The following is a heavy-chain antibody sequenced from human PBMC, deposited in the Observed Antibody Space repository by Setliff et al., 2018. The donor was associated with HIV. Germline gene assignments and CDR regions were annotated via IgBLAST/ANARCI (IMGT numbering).Heavy chain of an antibody. CDR3: ASNHYYGSGRHDY. V-gene: IGHV4-4*07. CDR2: VYTTGGT. J-gene: IGHJ4*02. Sequence: SETLSLTCTVSGGSISSHYWIWIRQPAGKGLEWIGHVYTTGGTNYNPSLESRLTISVDTSRNQFSLKLSSVTAADTAVYYCASNHYYGSGRHDYWGQGTLVTVSS. D-gene: IGHD3-10*01. CDR1: GGSISSHY.